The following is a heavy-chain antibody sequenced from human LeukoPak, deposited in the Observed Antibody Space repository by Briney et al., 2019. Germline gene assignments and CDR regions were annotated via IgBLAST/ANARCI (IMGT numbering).Heavy chain of an antibody. D-gene: IGHD1-1*01. CDR1: GFTFSSYS. CDR3: AKNIRQLVNYYYYMDV. CDR2: ISSSRSFI. J-gene: IGHJ6*03. Sequence: GGSLRLSCAAFGFTFSSYSMSWVRQAPGKGLEWVSSISSSRSFIYDADSVKGRFTISRDNSKNTLYLQMNTLRAEDTTIYYCAKNIRQLVNYYYYMDVWGKGTTVTVSS. V-gene: IGHV3-21*04.